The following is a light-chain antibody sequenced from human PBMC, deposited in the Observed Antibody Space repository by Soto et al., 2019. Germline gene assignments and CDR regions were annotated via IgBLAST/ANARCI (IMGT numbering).Light chain of an antibody. CDR1: SSDVGGYNY. CDR3: CSYAGSYTLYV. CDR2: DVS. V-gene: IGLV2-11*01. J-gene: IGLJ1*01. Sequence: QSAVTQPRSVSGSPGQSVTISCTGTSSDVGGYNYVSWYQQHPGKAPKLMIYDVSKRPSGVPDRFSGSKSGNTASLTISGLQAEDEADYYCCSYAGSYTLYVFGTGTKLTVL.